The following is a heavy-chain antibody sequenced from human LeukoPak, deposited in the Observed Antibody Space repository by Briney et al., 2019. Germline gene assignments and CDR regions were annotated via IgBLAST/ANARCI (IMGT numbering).Heavy chain of an antibody. D-gene: IGHD3-22*01. CDR1: GYTFTSYG. CDR2: ISAYNGNT. J-gene: IGHJ6*03. V-gene: IGHV1-18*01. CDR3: ARTRDYYDSSGHPSGYYYYYMDV. Sequence: ASVKVSCKASGYTFTSYGISWVRQAPGQGLEWMGWISAYNGNTNYAQKLQGRVTMTTDTSTSTAYMELRSLRSDDTAVYYCARTRDYYDSSGHPSGYYYYYMDVWGKGTTVTVSS.